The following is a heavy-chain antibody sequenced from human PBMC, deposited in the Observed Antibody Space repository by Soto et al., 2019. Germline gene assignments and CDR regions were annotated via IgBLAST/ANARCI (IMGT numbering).Heavy chain of an antibody. CDR3: ARDGGMDV. J-gene: IGHJ6*02. V-gene: IGHV3-48*01. CDR2: ISTSGSTI. CDR1: GFTFSSYS. Sequence: EVQLVESGGGLVQPGGSLRLSRAASGFTFSSYSINWVRQAPGTGLERVSYISTSGSTIYYADSVKGRFTISRDNARNSVYLQVNSLRAEDTAVYYCARDGGMDVWGQGTTVTVS.